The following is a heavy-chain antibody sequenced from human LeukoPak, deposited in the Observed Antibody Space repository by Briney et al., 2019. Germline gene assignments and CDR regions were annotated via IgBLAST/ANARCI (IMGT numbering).Heavy chain of an antibody. Sequence: GGSLRLSCAASGFTFSSYAMSWGRQAPGKGLEWVSAVSGSGFTTHYADSVKGRFTISRDNSKNTLYVQMNSLRAEDTAVYYCAKSMTSGSSWYYYFGMDVWGQGTTVTVSS. D-gene: IGHD1-26*01. V-gene: IGHV3-23*01. CDR2: VSGSGFTT. CDR3: AKSMTSGSSWYYYFGMDV. J-gene: IGHJ6*02. CDR1: GFTFSSYA.